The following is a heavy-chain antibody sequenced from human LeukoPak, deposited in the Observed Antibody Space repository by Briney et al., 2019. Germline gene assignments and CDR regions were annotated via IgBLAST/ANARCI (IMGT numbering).Heavy chain of an antibody. CDR3: ARAYGGLIDY. D-gene: IGHD3-16*01. CDR1: GFTLNSYI. J-gene: IGHJ4*02. CDR2: ISFDGRDK. Sequence: GGSLRLSCEASGFTLNSYIMHWVRQAPGKGLEWVALISFDGRDKQYADSVKGRFTISKDNSKNTLYLQMNSLSGDDTSMYFCARAYGGLIDYWGQGTLVTVFS. V-gene: IGHV3-30*04.